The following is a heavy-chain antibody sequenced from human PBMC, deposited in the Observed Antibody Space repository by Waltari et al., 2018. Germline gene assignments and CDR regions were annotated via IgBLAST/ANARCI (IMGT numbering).Heavy chain of an antibody. CDR3: ATGRAADAFDI. V-gene: IGHV4-59*11. CDR1: GGSISSHY. D-gene: IGHD2-15*01. CDR2: IYYSGST. Sequence: QVQLQESGPGLVKPSETLSLTCTVSGGSISSHYWSLIRQPPGKGLEWIGYIYYSGSTNYNPSLKSRVTISVDTSKNQFSLKLSAVTAADTAVYYCATGRAADAFDIWGQGTMVTVSS. J-gene: IGHJ3*02.